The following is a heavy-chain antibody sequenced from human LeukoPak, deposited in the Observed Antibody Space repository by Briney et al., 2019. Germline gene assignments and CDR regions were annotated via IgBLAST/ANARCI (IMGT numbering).Heavy chain of an antibody. D-gene: IGHD3-3*01. CDR2: INHSGST. V-gene: IGHV4-34*01. Sequence: SETLSLTCAVYGGSFSGYYWSWIRQPPGKGLEWIGEINHSGSTNYNPSLKSRVTISVDTSKNQFSLKLTSVTAADTAVYYCAKVEYYDFSLDYWGQGTLVTVSS. CDR1: GGSFSGYY. CDR3: AKVEYYDFSLDY. J-gene: IGHJ4*02.